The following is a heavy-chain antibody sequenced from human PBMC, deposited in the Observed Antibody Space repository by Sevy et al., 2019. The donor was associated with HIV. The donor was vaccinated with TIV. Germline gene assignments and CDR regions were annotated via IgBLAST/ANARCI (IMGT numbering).Heavy chain of an antibody. CDR3: ARVPIPRFGADY. CDR2: ISGNGNT. Sequence: ASVKVSCKASGYTFTTYGITWVRQAPGQGLEWMGWISGNGNTKYAEDLQGRVTMTTDTSTTTAYMELRSLRSDDTAVYYCARVPIPRFGADYWGQGTLVTVSS. J-gene: IGHJ4*02. CDR1: GYTFTTYG. V-gene: IGHV1-18*01. D-gene: IGHD3-16*01.